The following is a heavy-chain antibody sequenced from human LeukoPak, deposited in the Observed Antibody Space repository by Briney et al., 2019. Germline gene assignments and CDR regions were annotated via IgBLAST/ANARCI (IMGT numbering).Heavy chain of an antibody. V-gene: IGHV3-48*01. J-gene: IGHJ4*02. CDR3: ARDQRRWLRVTLFDY. CDR2: ISSSSTI. CDR1: GFTFSSYS. D-gene: IGHD5-12*01. Sequence: GGSLRLSCAASGFTFSSYSMNWVRQAPGKGLEWVSYISSSSTIYYAESVKGRVTISRDKTKNKMYLQMNSLRAEDTAVYYCARDQRRWLRVTLFDYWGQGTLVTVSS.